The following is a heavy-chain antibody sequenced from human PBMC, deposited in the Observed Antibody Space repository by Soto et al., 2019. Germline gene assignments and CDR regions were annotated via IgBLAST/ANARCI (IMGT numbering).Heavy chain of an antibody. CDR2: IYYSGST. Sequence: SETLSLTCTVSGGSISSYYWSWIRQPPGKGLEWIGYIYYSGSTTYNPSLNSRITISVDTSKNQFSLKLSSVTAADTAVYFCARDPRVGVVITGTYAFDIWGQGTMVTVSS. J-gene: IGHJ3*02. D-gene: IGHD3-22*01. CDR3: ARDPRVGVVITGTYAFDI. CDR1: GGSISSYY. V-gene: IGHV4-59*12.